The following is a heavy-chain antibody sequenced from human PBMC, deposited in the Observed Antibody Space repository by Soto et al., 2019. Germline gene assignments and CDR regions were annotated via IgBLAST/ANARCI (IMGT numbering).Heavy chain of an antibody. CDR1: GFIFSNHA. D-gene: IGHD3-10*01. CDR3: ARSRSLTTNFRGGMDV. CDR2: ISSSAVSA. Sequence: GGSLRLSCAASGFIFSNHAMSWVRQAPGKGLEWVSTISSSAVSAYYADSVKGRFTISRDNSKNMLYLQVISLRVEDTALYYCARSRSLTTNFRGGMDVWGQGTTVTVSS. V-gene: IGHV3-23*01. J-gene: IGHJ6*02.